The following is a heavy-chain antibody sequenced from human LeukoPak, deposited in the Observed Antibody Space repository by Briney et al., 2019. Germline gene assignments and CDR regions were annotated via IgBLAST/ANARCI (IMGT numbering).Heavy chain of an antibody. CDR1: GFTFSSYG. CDR3: AKEGPFWSGPNGFDY. D-gene: IGHD3-3*01. CDR2: ISYDGSNK. V-gene: IGHV3-30*19. Sequence: GGSLRLSCAASGFTFSSYGMHWVRQAPGKGLEWVAVISYDGSNKYYADSVKGRFTISRDNSKNTLYLQMNSLRAEDTAVYYCAKEGPFWSGPNGFDYWGQGTLVTVSS. J-gene: IGHJ4*02.